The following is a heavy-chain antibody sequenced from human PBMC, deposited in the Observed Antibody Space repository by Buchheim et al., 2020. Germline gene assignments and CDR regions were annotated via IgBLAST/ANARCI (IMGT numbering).Heavy chain of an antibody. J-gene: IGHJ6*02. CDR3: ATHPGLQQGGMDV. D-gene: IGHD4-11*01. CDR2: ISSGGST. V-gene: IGHV3-23*01. CDR1: GFSLSSYA. Sequence: EVQVLEAGGGLVQPGESLRLSCAASGFSLSSYAMTWIRQAPGKGLEWVSSISSGGSTYYTDSVKGRFTISRDSSKNTLYLQMNSLRAEDTAVYYCATHPGLQQGGMDVWGQGTT.